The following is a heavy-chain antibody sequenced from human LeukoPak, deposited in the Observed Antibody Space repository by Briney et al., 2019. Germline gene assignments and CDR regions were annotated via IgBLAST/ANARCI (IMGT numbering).Heavy chain of an antibody. J-gene: IGHJ5*02. D-gene: IGHD6-13*01. CDR2: ISLDGNNE. V-gene: IGHV3-30-3*01. CDR3: ARASYSSSWYSTPYNWFDP. CDR1: GFTFRNYY. Sequence: GRSLRLSCAASGFTFRNYYMHWVRQAPGKGLEWVAVISLDGNNEYYADSVKGRFSLSRGNSMNTLYLQLNSLRTEDTAMYYCARASYSSSWYSTPYNWFDPWGQGTLVTVSS.